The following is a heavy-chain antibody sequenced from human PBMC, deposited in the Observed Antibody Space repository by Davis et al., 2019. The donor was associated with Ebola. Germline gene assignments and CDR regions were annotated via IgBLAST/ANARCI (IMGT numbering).Heavy chain of an antibody. CDR1: GGSFSGYY. CDR3: ARGIRIYSNYEEYYFDY. Sequence: SQTLSLTCAVYGGSFSGYYWSWIRQPPGKGLEWIGEINHSGSTNYNPSLKSRVTISVDTSKNQFSLKLSSVTAADTAVYYCARGIRIYSNYEEYYFDYWGQGTLVTVSS. V-gene: IGHV4-34*01. CDR2: INHSGST. J-gene: IGHJ4*02. D-gene: IGHD4-11*01.